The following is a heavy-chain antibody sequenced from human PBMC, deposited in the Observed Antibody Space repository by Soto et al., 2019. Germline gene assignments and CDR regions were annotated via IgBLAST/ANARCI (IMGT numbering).Heavy chain of an antibody. D-gene: IGHD5-12*01. CDR3: ARAPNSGSVSNWFDP. CDR2: IYYSGST. V-gene: IGHV4-30-4*01. Sequence: SETLSLTCTVSGGSISSGDYYWSWIRQPPGKGLEWIGYIYYSGSTYYNPSLKSRVTISVDTSKNQFSLKLSSVTAADTAVYYCARAPNSGSVSNWFDPWGQGTLVTVPQ. CDR1: GGSISSGDYY. J-gene: IGHJ5*02.